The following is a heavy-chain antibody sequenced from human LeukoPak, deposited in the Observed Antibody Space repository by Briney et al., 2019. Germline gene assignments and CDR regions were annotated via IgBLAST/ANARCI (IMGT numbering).Heavy chain of an antibody. D-gene: IGHD3-3*01. V-gene: IGHV4-34*01. CDR2: INHSGST. J-gene: IGHJ3*02. Sequence: SETLSLTCAVYGGSFSGYYWSWIRQPPGKGLEWIVEINHSGSTNYNPSLKSRVTISVDTSKNQFSLKLSSVTAADTAVYYCARVGSFGVAVRAFDIWGQGTMVTVSS. CDR3: ARVGSFGVAVRAFDI. CDR1: GGSFSGYY.